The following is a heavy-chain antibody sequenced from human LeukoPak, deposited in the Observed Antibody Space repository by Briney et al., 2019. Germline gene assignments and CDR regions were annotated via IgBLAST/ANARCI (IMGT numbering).Heavy chain of an antibody. Sequence: GGSLRISCAASGFAFTSLAMGWVRQAPGRGLEWVSVISDRGDLTYYADSVKGRFTISRDNSKNTLYLQMNSLRAEDTAVYYCAKDARRSDGWYFFDHWGQGTLVTVSS. V-gene: IGHV3-23*01. J-gene: IGHJ4*02. D-gene: IGHD2-15*01. CDR2: ISDRGDLT. CDR1: GFAFTSLA. CDR3: AKDARRSDGWYFFDH.